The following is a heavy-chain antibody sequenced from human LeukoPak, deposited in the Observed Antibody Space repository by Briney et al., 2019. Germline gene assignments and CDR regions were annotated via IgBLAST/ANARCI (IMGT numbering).Heavy chain of an antibody. J-gene: IGHJ6*03. CDR1: GGSFSGYY. Sequence: PSETLSLTCAVYGGSFSGYYWSWIRQPPGKGLEWIGEINHSGSTNYNPSLKSRVTISVDTSKNQFSLKLSSVTAADTAVYYCARDHYGSGSYYNPLLTYYYYMDVWGKGTTVTISS. D-gene: IGHD3-10*01. CDR2: INHSGST. CDR3: ARDHYGSGSYYNPLLTYYYYMDV. V-gene: IGHV4-34*01.